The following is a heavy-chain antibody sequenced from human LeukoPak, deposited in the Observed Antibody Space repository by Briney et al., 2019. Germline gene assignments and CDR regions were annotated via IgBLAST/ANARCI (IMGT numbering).Heavy chain of an antibody. CDR2: IDGTGDST. D-gene: IGHD3-10*01. CDR1: GFRINNFV. Sequence: GGSLRLSCAASGFRINNFVLSWVRQSPGKGLEWVSYIDGTGDSTNYADSVKGRFTISRDNSKNTLYLQMNSLRAEDTAIYYCAKVRGLFSAFDVWGQGTVVTVSS. V-gene: IGHV3-23*01. J-gene: IGHJ3*01. CDR3: AKVRGLFSAFDV.